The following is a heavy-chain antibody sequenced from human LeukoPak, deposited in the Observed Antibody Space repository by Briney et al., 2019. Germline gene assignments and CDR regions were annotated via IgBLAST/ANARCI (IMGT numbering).Heavy chain of an antibody. D-gene: IGHD5-24*01. J-gene: IGHJ3*02. CDR3: AREKRKMATIMGAFDI. Sequence: GGSLRLSCAASGFIFKSYWMSWVRQAPGKGLEWVANIKQDGSEENYVDSVKGRFTISRDNAKNSLYLQMNSLRAEDTGVYYCAREKRKMATIMGAFDIWGQGTMVTVSS. CDR1: GFIFKSYW. V-gene: IGHV3-7*01. CDR2: IKQDGSEE.